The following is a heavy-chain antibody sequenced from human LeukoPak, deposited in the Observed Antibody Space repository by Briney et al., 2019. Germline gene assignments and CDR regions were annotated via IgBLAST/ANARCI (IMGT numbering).Heavy chain of an antibody. Sequence: GGSLRLSCAASGFTFNGYWMTWVRQAQGKGLEWVANIKQDGSEKYYVDSVKGRFTISRDNSKNSLYLQMNSLRAEDTAVYYCARGGATTFGLWGNAFDIWGQGTMVTVSS. CDR1: GFTFNGYW. J-gene: IGHJ3*02. CDR3: ARGGATTFGLWGNAFDI. V-gene: IGHV3-7*01. D-gene: IGHD3-3*01. CDR2: IKQDGSEK.